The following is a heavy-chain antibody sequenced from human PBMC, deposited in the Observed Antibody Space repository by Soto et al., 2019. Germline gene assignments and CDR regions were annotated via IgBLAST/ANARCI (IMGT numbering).Heavy chain of an antibody. J-gene: IGHJ4*02. Sequence: PSETLSLTCNGSGSISTYYLWIRQPPGKGLEWIGYISYSGTTNYSPSLENRVTISIDTSKKQLSLKLSSVTTADTAVYYCARSGYDYWSGPAPSADYWGRGTLVTVSS. CDR2: ISYSGTT. CDR1: GSISTYY. CDR3: ARSGYDYWSGPAPSADY. D-gene: IGHD3-3*01. V-gene: IGHV4-59*01.